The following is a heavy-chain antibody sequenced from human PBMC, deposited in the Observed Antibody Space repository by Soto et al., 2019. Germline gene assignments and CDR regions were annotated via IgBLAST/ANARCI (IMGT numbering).Heavy chain of an antibody. Sequence: QITLKESGPPLVKPTQTLTLTCSCSGFSLDSNGVGVGWIRQPPGKALEWLALIYWDDDKVYRPSLQSRLTITKDTANNQVVLTMTDMDPVDTATYYCIHTSLYEGDFWGQGTLVTVSS. V-gene: IGHV2-5*02. D-gene: IGHD5-12*01. J-gene: IGHJ4*02. CDR1: GFSLDSNGVG. CDR2: IYWDDDK. CDR3: IHTSLYEGDF.